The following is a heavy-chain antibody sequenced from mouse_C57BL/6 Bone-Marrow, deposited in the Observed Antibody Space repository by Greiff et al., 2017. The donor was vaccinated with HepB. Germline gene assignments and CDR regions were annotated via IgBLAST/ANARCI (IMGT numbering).Heavy chain of an antibody. V-gene: IGHV10-1*01. CDR2: IRSKSNNYAT. CDR3: VRHTQGGLWAMDY. Sequence: GGGLVQPKGSLKLSCAASGFSFNTYAMNWVRQAPGKGLEWVARIRSKSNNYATYYADSVKDRFTISRDDSESMLYLQMNNLKTEDTAMYYCVRHTQGGLWAMDYWGQGTSVTVSS. D-gene: IGHD6-5*01. CDR1: GFSFNTYA. J-gene: IGHJ4*01.